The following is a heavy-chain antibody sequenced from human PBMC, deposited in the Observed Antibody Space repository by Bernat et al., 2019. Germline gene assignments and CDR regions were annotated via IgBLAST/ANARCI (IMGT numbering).Heavy chain of an antibody. Sequence: QVQLVESGGGVVQPGRSLRLSCAASGFTFSSFDMYWVRQAPGKGLEWVSVISYDGSNKYYADSVKGRFTISRDNSKNTLYLQMNSLRAEDTAIYYCAKVNEQWLVQGGSFGYWGQGTLVTVSS. V-gene: IGHV3-30*18. D-gene: IGHD6-19*01. J-gene: IGHJ4*02. CDR3: AKVNEQWLVQGGSFGY. CDR1: GFTFSSFD. CDR2: ISYDGSNK.